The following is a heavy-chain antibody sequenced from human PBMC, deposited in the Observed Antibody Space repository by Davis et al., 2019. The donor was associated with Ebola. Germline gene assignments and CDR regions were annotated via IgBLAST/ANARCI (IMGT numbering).Heavy chain of an antibody. Sequence: ASVKVSCKASGYTFTSYGISWVRQAPGQGLEWMGWISAYNGNTNYAQKLQGRVTMTTDTSTSTAYMELRSLRSDDTAVYYCARVKYYYDSSGYFDDAFDIWGQGTMVTVSS. J-gene: IGHJ3*02. CDR3: ARVKYYYDSSGYFDDAFDI. V-gene: IGHV1-18*01. CDR2: ISAYNGNT. D-gene: IGHD3-22*01. CDR1: GYTFTSYG.